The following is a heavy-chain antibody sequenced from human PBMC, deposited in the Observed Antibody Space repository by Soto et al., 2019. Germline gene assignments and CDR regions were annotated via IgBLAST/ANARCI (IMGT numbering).Heavy chain of an antibody. CDR3: ARVAAAEYYYYYYGMDV. CDR1: GGSISSSSYY. D-gene: IGHD6-13*01. V-gene: IGHV4-39*07. J-gene: IGHJ6*02. CDR2: IYYSGST. Sequence: PSETLSLTCTVSGGSISSSSYYWGWIRQPPGKGLEWIGSIYYSGSTYYNPSLKSRVTISVDTSKNQFSLKLSSVTAADTAVYYCARVAAAEYYYYYYGMDVWGQGTTVTVSS.